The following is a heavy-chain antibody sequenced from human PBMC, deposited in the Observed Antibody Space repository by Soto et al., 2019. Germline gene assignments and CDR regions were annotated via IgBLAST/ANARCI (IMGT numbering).Heavy chain of an antibody. D-gene: IGHD3-10*01. CDR2: ISGSGSFT. J-gene: IGHJ4*02. Sequence: PGGSLRLSCAASGFTFRTYAMNWVRQAPGKGLEWISAISGSGSFTHYADSVRGRFTISRDNSQNQLYLQMNNLRGDDTAMYYCAKIPTGSGSSKIDYWGQGIQVTVSS. CDR1: GFTFRTYA. V-gene: IGHV3-23*01. CDR3: AKIPTGSGSSKIDY.